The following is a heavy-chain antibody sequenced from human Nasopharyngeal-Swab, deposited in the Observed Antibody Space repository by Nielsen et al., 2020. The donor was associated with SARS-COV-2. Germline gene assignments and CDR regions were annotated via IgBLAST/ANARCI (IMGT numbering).Heavy chain of an antibody. J-gene: IGHJ5*02. V-gene: IGHV3-23*01. CDR3: AKDLLPKDYGEPPGLFDP. Sequence: GESLKISCATSGITFSRYALSWVRQAPGTGLEWVSAISGSGGSTYYADSVKGRFTISRDNSKNTLYLQMNSLRAEDTAVYYCAKDLLPKDYGEPPGLFDPWGQGTLVTVSS. CDR1: GITFSRYA. CDR2: ISGSGGST. D-gene: IGHD4-17*01.